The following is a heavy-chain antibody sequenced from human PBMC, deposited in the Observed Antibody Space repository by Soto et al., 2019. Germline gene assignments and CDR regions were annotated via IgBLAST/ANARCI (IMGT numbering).Heavy chain of an antibody. V-gene: IGHV4-34*01. CDR3: ARGGPAGGYKSAFDI. J-gene: IGHJ3*02. Sequence: SETLSLTCAVYGGSFSGYYWSWIRQPPGKGLEWIGEINHSGSTNYNPSLKSRVTISVDTSKNQFSLKLSSVTAADTAVYYCARGGPAGGYKSAFDIWGQGTMVTVSS. CDR2: INHSGST. D-gene: IGHD5-12*01. CDR1: GGSFSGYY.